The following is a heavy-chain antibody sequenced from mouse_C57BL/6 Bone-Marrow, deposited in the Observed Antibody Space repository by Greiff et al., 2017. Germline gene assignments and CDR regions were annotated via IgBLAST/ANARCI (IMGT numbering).Heavy chain of an antibody. D-gene: IGHD1-1*01. CDR3: ARGILRFYYAMDY. CDR1: GYTFTSYG. J-gene: IGHJ4*01. Sequence: VKLQESGAELARPGASVKLSCKASGYTFTSYGISWVKQRTGQGLEWIGEIYPRSGNTYYNEKFKGKATLTADKSSSTAYMELRSLTSEDSAVYFCARGILRFYYAMDYWGQGTSVTVSS. CDR2: IYPRSGNT. V-gene: IGHV1-81*01.